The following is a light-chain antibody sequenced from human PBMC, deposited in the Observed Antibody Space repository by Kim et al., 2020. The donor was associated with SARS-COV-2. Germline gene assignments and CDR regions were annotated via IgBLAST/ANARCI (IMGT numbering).Light chain of an antibody. CDR1: KLGDKY. CDR3: QAWDSSTVV. V-gene: IGLV3-1*01. CDR2: HDS. Sequence: SYELTQPPSVSVSPGQTASITCSGDKLGDKYACWYQQKPGQSPVLVIYHDSKRPSGIPERFSGSNSGNTATLTISGTQAMDEADYYCQAWDSSTVVFGVG. J-gene: IGLJ2*01.